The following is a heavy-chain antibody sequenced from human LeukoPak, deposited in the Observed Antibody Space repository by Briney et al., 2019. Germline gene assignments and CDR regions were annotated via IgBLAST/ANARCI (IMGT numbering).Heavy chain of an antibody. Sequence: GRSLRLSCAASGFTFSSYAMHWVRQAPGKGLEWVAVISYDGSNKYYADSVKGRFTISRDNSKNTLYLQMNSLRAEDTAVYYCARDGGGMRTAKYYFDYWGQGTLVTVSS. CDR2: ISYDGSNK. D-gene: IGHD2-8*01. V-gene: IGHV3-30-3*01. CDR3: ARDGGGMRTAKYYFDY. CDR1: GFTFSSYA. J-gene: IGHJ4*02.